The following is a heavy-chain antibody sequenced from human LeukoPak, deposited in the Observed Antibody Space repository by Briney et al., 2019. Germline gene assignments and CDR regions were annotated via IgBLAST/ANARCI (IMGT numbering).Heavy chain of an antibody. CDR1: GGSFSGYY. D-gene: IGHD2-15*01. CDR3: ARGQVVRDY. J-gene: IGHJ4*02. CDR2: INHSGST. Sequence: KPSETLSLTCAVYGGSFSGYYWSWIRQPPGKGLEWIGEINHSGSTNYNPSLKSRVTISVDTSKNQFSLQLSSVTAADTALYYCARGQVVRDYWGQGTLVTVSS. V-gene: IGHV4-34*01.